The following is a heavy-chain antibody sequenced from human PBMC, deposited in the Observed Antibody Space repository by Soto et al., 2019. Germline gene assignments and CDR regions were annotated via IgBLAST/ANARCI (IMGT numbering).Heavy chain of an antibody. V-gene: IGHV3-30*18. Sequence: QVQLVESGGGVVQPGGSLRLSCVASGSTFSSYGMHWVRQAPGKGLEWVAVISFDGSNKNYADSVKVRFTVSRDTSKNTLYVQMNSLRAEDTAVYYCAKDTYYHDSSGYYVFDYWGQGTLVTVSS. CDR2: ISFDGSNK. D-gene: IGHD3-22*01. CDR1: GSTFSSYG. CDR3: AKDTYYHDSSGYYVFDY. J-gene: IGHJ4*02.